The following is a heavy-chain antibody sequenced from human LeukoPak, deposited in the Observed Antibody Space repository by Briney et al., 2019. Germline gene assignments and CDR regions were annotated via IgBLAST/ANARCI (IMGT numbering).Heavy chain of an antibody. Sequence: PGGSPRLSCAASGFTFSNYPMSWVYPMSWVRQAPGKGLEWVSYISTSGNTIYYADSVKGRFTISRDNAKNSLSLQMNSLRDEDTAVYYCARGGFSSGWNTPWGQGTLVTVSS. J-gene: IGHJ4*02. D-gene: IGHD6-19*01. V-gene: IGHV3-48*02. CDR2: ISTSGNTI. CDR3: ARGGFSSGWNTP. CDR1: GFTFSNYP.